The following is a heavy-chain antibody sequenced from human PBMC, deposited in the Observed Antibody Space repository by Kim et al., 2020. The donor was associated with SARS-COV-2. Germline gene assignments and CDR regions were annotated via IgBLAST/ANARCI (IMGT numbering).Heavy chain of an antibody. Sequence: ASVKVSCKTSGYTFTSYYIHWARQAPGQGLEWMGIIKSNVGTTRKAQKFQGRVTLTSDTSTNTVYMELSSLISEDTAIHYCAREPPRGGWFDPWGQGTLV. CDR2: IKSNVGTT. CDR3: AREPPRGGWFDP. D-gene: IGHD3-16*01. V-gene: IGHV1-46*01. J-gene: IGHJ5*02. CDR1: GYTFTSYY.